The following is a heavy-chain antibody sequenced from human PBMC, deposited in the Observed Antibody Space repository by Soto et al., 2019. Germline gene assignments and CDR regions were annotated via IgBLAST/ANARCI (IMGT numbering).Heavy chain of an antibody. Sequence: SETLSLTCTFSVDSLTGYYWTCIRRPPGKRLELIGYIYYSGSTNYNPSLESRVTISVDTSKREVYLRLNSLTAADTVVYHCARGNPNSTGWAVWGPGTLVTVSS. CDR3: ARGNPNSTGWAV. CDR2: IYYSGST. V-gene: IGHV4-59*12. CDR1: VDSLTGYY. D-gene: IGHD6-19*01. J-gene: IGHJ4*02.